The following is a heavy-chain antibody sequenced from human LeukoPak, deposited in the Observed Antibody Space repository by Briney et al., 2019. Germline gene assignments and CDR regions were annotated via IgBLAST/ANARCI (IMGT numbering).Heavy chain of an antibody. V-gene: IGHV3-53*01. CDR3: AREQAYWFGP. Sequence: PRGSMRLSCAAPAFTFSKTYMTCCSQAPGKGLEWVSFIYPAGTTSYADSVKGRFTISRDSSKNTLHLQMNSLRADDTAVYYCAREQAYWFGPWGQGSLVTVSS. CDR1: AFTFSKTY. CDR2: IYPAGTT. J-gene: IGHJ5*02.